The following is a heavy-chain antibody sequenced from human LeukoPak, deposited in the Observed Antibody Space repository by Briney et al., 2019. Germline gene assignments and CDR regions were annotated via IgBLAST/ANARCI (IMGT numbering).Heavy chain of an antibody. CDR3: ARDSGVVIPSSTANNWLDP. Sequence: ASVKVSCKASGYSFTDYYMHWVRQAPGQGLEWMGWINPNSGGTDYAQKFQGWVTMTRDTSISTVYMELRSLKSHDTAVYYCARDSGVVIPSSTANNWLDPWGQGTLVTVSS. D-gene: IGHD2-2*01. J-gene: IGHJ5*02. V-gene: IGHV1-2*04. CDR2: INPNSGGT. CDR1: GYSFTDYY.